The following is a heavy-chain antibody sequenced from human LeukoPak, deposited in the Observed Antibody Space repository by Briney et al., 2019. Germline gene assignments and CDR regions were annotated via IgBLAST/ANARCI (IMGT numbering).Heavy chain of an antibody. CDR2: IYHSGST. V-gene: IGHV4-38-2*02. CDR1: GYSISSGYY. J-gene: IGHJ5*02. CDR3: ARAAYDYVWGSYRSNWFDP. Sequence: PSETLSLTCTVSGYSISSGYYWGWIRQLPGKGLEWIGSIYHSGSTYYNPSLKSRVTISVDTSKNQFSLKLSSVTAADTAVYYCARAAYDYVWGSYRSNWFDPWGQGTLVTVSS. D-gene: IGHD3-16*02.